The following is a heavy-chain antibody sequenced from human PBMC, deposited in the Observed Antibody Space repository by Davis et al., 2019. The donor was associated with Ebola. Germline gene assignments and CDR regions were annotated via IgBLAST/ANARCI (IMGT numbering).Heavy chain of an antibody. V-gene: IGHV4-59*08. CDR1: GGSISSYH. J-gene: IGHJ6*02. CDR2: IYYSGST. CDR3: ARRTGTTLGYYYYGMDV. D-gene: IGHD1-1*01. Sequence: SETLSLTCTVSGGSISSYHWSWIRQPPGKGLEWIGYIYYSGSTNYNPSLKSRVTISVDTSKNQFSLKLSSVTAADTAVYYCARRTGTTLGYYYYGMDVWGQGTTVTVSS.